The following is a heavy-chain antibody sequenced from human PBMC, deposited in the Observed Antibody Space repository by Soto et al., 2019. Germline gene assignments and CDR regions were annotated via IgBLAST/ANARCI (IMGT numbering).Heavy chain of an antibody. CDR2: VNTYNGNP. D-gene: IGHD6-13*01. V-gene: IGHV1-18*01. J-gene: IGHJ4*02. CDR3: ARDSQYSTSWQRFDS. Sequence: QVQLVQSGGELKKPGASVKVSCKASGYTFTNYAIIWVRQAPGRGLEWMGWVNTYNGNPNYAQIFQGRVIMTTDTSTGTAYMELRSLNSDDSAIYYCARDSQYSTSWQRFDSWGQGTLVTVSS. CDR1: GYTFTNYA.